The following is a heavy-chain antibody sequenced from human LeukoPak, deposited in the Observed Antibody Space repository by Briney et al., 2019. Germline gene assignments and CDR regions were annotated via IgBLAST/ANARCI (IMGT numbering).Heavy chain of an antibody. Sequence: ASVKVSCKASGYIFANYGISWVRQAPGQGLEYMGWISAYNGNKNSARKFQGRVTMTTDTSTSTAYMELRSLRSDDTAVYYCARDQVADDSGYYYRDWGQGTLVIVSS. CDR2: ISAYNGNK. D-gene: IGHD3-22*01. V-gene: IGHV1-18*01. CDR1: GYIFANYG. CDR3: ARDQVADDSGYYYRD. J-gene: IGHJ4*02.